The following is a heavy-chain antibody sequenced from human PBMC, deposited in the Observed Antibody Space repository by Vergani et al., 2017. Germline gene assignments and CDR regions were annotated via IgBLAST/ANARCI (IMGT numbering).Heavy chain of an antibody. V-gene: IGHV4-61*01. D-gene: IGHD2-2*02. CDR2: IYYSGST. J-gene: IGHJ4*02. Sequence: QVQLQESGPGLVKPSETLSLTCTVSGGSVSSGSYYWSWIRQPPGKGLEWIGYIYYSGSTNYNPSLKSRVTISVDTSKNQFSLKLSSVTAADTAVYYCANIGYRRWGYYFGYWGQGILVTVSS. CDR1: GGSVSSGSYY. CDR3: ANIGYRRWGYYFGY.